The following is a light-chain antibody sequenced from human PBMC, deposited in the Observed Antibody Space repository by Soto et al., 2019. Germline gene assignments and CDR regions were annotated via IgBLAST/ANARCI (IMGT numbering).Light chain of an antibody. CDR1: NSNIGGNY. CDR2: RNN. CDR3: AAWDDSLSGVV. V-gene: IGLV1-47*01. Sequence: QAVVTQPPSASGTPGQRVTISCSGSNSNIGGNYVYWYQQLPGTAPKLLIYRNNERPSGVPDRFSGSKSGTSASLAISGLRSEDEADYYCAAWDDSLSGVVFGGGTQLTVL. J-gene: IGLJ2*01.